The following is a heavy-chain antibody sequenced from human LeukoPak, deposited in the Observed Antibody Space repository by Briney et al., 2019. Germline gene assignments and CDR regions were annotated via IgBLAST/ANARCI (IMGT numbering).Heavy chain of an antibody. CDR1: GFTFSSYA. J-gene: IGHJ4*02. D-gene: IGHD6-6*01. V-gene: IGHV3-23*01. CDR3: AKGVAARHGEFDY. Sequence: GGSLRLSCAASGFTFSSYAMSWVRQAPGKGLEWVSAISGSGGSTYYADSVKGRFTISRDNSKNTLYLQMNGLRAEDTAVYYCAKGVAARHGEFDYWGQGTLVTVSS. CDR2: ISGSGGST.